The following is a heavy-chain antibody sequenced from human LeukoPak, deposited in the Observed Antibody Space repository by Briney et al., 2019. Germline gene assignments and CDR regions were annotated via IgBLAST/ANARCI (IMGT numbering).Heavy chain of an antibody. D-gene: IGHD2-15*01. CDR1: GGSISSGGYY. CDR2: IYYSGST. J-gene: IGHJ5*02. Sequence: PSETLSLTCPVSGGSISSGGYYWSWIRQHPGKGLEWIGYIYYSGSTYYNPSLKSRVTISVDTSKNQFSLKLSSVTAADTAVYYCARARVVVAASYNWFDPWGQGTLVTVSS. CDR3: ARARVVVAASYNWFDP. V-gene: IGHV4-31*03.